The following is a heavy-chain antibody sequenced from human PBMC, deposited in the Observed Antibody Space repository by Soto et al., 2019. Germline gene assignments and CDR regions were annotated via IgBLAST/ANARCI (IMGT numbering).Heavy chain of an antibody. CDR2: ISSRSDYI. D-gene: IGHD6-19*01. V-gene: IGHV3-21*01. J-gene: IGHJ4*02. CDR1: GFTFSSYA. CDR3: ARGVGGVLVAGFDY. Sequence: GGSLRLSCAASGFTFSSYAMSWVRQAPGKGLEWVSAISSRSDYIHYADSVKGRFTISRDNAENLLSLQMNSLRAEDTAVYYCARGVGGVLVAGFDYWGQGTLVTVSS.